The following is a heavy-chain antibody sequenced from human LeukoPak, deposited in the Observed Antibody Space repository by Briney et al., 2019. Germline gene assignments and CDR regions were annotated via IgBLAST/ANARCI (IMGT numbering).Heavy chain of an antibody. J-gene: IGHJ6*03. D-gene: IGHD3-10*01. CDR2: ISSSSSYI. CDR3: ARDPVGASLLWFGESNYMDV. CDR1: GFTFSSYS. V-gene: IGHV3-21*01. Sequence: GGSLRLSCAASGFTFSSYSMNWVRQAPGKGLEWVSSISSSSSYIYYADSVKGRFTISRDNAKNSLYLQMNSLRAEDTAVYYCARDPVGASLLWFGESNYMDVWGKGTTVTVSS.